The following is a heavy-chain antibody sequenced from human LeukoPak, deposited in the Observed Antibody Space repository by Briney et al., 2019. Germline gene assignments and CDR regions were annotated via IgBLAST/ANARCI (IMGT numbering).Heavy chain of an antibody. CDR1: GFTFSSYW. CDR2: IKQDGSEK. CDR3: ARGVPTGIDYFDY. J-gene: IGHJ4*02. Sequence: GGSLRLSCAASGFTFSSYWMSWVRQAPGKGLEWVANIKQDGSEKYYVDSVKGRFTISRDNAKNSLYLQMDSLRAEDTAVYYCARGVPTGIDYFDYWGQGTLVTVSS. D-gene: IGHD1-1*01. V-gene: IGHV3-7*03.